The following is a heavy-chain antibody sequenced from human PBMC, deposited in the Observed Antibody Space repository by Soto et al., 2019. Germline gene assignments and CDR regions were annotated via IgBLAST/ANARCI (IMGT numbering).Heavy chain of an antibody. V-gene: IGHV1-18*04. CDR1: GYPFSKYG. D-gene: IGHD5-12*01. CDR3: ATSYDSGLDP. CDR2: IKPDNGDT. J-gene: IGHJ5*02. Sequence: QLQLVQSGAEVERPGASVRVSCKAYGYPFSKYGISWIRQAPGQGLEWMGWIKPDNGDTNYAQKFQGRVTRTTDTSSNTAYMELRSLRSDDTAVYYCATSYDSGLDPWGQGTLVSVSS.